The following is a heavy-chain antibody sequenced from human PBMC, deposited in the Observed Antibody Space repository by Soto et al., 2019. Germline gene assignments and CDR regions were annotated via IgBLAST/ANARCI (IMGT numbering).Heavy chain of an antibody. V-gene: IGHV4-39*01. Sequence: SDTRALTFTFSVGSIRSSSYYGGWMLQARGKGLEWIGSIYYSGSTYYNPSLTSRVTISVDTSKNQFSLKLSSVTAADTAVYYCARLGGVLVPAAIASYYYGMDVWGQGTTVS. CDR1: VGSIRSSSYY. J-gene: IGHJ6*02. D-gene: IGHD2-2*01. CDR2: IYYSGST. CDR3: ARLGGVLVPAAIASYYYGMDV.